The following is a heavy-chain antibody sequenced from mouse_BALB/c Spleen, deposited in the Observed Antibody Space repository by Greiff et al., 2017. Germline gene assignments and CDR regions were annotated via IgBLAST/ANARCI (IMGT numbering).Heavy chain of an antibody. V-gene: IGHV1-69*02. CDR2: IDPSDSYT. Sequence: QVQLQQPGAELVKPGASVKLSCKASGYTFTSYWMHWVKQRPGQGLEWIGEIDPSDSYTNYNQKFKGKATLTVDKSSSTAYMQLSSLTSEDSAVYYCARKAYGYPDYYAMDYWGQGTSVTVSS. J-gene: IGHJ4*01. D-gene: IGHD1-2*01. CDR1: GYTFTSYW. CDR3: ARKAYGYPDYYAMDY.